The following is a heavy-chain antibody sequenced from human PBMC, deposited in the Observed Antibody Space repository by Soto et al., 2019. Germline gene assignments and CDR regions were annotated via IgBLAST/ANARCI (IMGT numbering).Heavy chain of an antibody. D-gene: IGHD4-17*01. V-gene: IGHV4-39*01. CDR1: GDSFSSGFYY. Sequence: QLQLQESGPGLVKPSETLSLTCIVSGDSFSSGFYYWGWIRQPPGKGLEWIATLHFGGTTFYSPSLGRRVNTSVDAPKNPVSLRLSSVTAAETALKYCSEQTTGERQWTLDYRGQGTLVTVSS. CDR2: LHFGGTT. J-gene: IGHJ4*02. CDR3: SEQTTGERQWTLDY.